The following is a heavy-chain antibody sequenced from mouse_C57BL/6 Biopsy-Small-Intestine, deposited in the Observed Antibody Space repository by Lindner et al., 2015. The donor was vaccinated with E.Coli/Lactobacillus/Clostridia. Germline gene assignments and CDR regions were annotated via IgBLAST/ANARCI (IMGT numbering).Heavy chain of an antibody. CDR2: FYPGSGSL. Sequence: VQLQESGAEVVKPGASVKLSCKASGYTFTEYSIHWVKQRSGQGLEWIGWFYPGSGSLKYNERFKDKATLTADKSSITVYLELSRLTSEDSAVYFCARHEVVGPWFAYWGQGTLVTVSA. CDR3: ARHEVVGPWFAY. J-gene: IGHJ3*01. CDR1: GYTFTEYS. V-gene: IGHV1-62-2*01.